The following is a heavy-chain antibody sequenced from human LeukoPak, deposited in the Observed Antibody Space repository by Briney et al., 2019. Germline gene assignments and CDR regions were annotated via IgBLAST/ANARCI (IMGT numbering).Heavy chain of an antibody. CDR2: ITGSGDITVTGDTT. CDR3: AKDRGGRGLGGGAFDV. Sequence: PGGSLRLSCAASGFTFSAYAMSWVRQAPGKGLEWVSAITGSGDITVTGDTTYYADSVKGRFTISRDNSKNTLYLQINSLAAEDTAVYYCAKDRGGRGLGGGAFDVWGQGTMVTVSS. D-gene: IGHD3-10*01. J-gene: IGHJ3*01. V-gene: IGHV3-23*01. CDR1: GFTFSAYA.